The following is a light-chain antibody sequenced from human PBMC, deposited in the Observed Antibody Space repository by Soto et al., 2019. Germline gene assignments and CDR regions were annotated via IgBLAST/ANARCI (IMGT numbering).Light chain of an antibody. V-gene: IGKV1-5*01. CDR3: QQYNSYLWT. CDR1: QSISSW. CDR2: DAS. J-gene: IGKJ1*01. Sequence: DIQMTQSPSTLSASVGDIVTITCRASQSISSWLAWYQQKPGKAPKLLIYDASSLESGVPSRFSGSGSGTEFTLTISSLQPDDFATYFCQQYNSYLWTFGQGTKVEI.